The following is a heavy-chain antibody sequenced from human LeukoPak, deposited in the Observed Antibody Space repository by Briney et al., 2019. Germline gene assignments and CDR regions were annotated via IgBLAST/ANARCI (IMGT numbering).Heavy chain of an antibody. J-gene: IGHJ4*02. Sequence: AETLSLTCTVSGVSISSNSYYWGGLRQPPGKGLEWIGNIYYSGSTYYNPSLNSRVTISVDTSNNQFSLKLSSVTDADTAVYYCARHGPSYYDFWSGRPDDYWGQGTLVTVSS. CDR1: GVSISSNSYY. D-gene: IGHD3-3*01. V-gene: IGHV4-39*01. CDR2: IYYSGST. CDR3: ARHGPSYYDFWSGRPDDY.